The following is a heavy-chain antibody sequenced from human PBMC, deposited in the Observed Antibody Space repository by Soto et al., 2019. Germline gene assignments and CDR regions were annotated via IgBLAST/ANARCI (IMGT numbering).Heavy chain of an antibody. CDR1: GGSISSGAYY. CDR3: AHYSSGRAFDI. V-gene: IGHV4-30-4*01. J-gene: IGHJ3*02. D-gene: IGHD6-19*01. CDR2: IYYSGST. Sequence: QVQLQESGPGLVKPSQTLSLTCTVSGGSISSGAYYWSWIRQPPGKGLEWIGYIYYSGSTYYNPSLKSRVTISVDTSTNQLSLKVSSVPAADTAVYYSAHYSSGRAFDIWGQGTLVTVSS.